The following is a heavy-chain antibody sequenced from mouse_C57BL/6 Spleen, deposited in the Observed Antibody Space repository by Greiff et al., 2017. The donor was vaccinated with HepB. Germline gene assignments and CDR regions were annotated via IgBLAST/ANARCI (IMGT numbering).Heavy chain of an antibody. CDR2: IDPETGGT. V-gene: IGHV1-15*01. CDR1: GYTFTDYE. J-gene: IGHJ2*01. Sequence: VQLQQSGAELVRPGASVTLSCKASGYTFTDYEMHWVKQTPVPGLEWIGAIDPETGGTAYNQKFKGKAILTADKASSTAYMELRSLTSEDSAVYYCTRSGTGTIDYGGQGTTLTVSS. CDR3: TRSGTGTIDY. D-gene: IGHD4-1*01.